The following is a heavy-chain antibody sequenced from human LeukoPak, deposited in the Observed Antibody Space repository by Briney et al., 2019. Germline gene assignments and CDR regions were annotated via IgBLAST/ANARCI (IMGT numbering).Heavy chain of an antibody. Sequence: GASVKVSCKASGYTFTSYGISWVRQAPGQGLEWMGWISAYNGNTNYAQKLQGRVTMTTDTSTSTAYTELRSLRSDDTAVYYCARRSRDTAMVDYYGMDVWGQGTTVTVSS. J-gene: IGHJ6*02. D-gene: IGHD5-18*01. V-gene: IGHV1-18*01. CDR3: ARRSRDTAMVDYYGMDV. CDR1: GYTFTSYG. CDR2: ISAYNGNT.